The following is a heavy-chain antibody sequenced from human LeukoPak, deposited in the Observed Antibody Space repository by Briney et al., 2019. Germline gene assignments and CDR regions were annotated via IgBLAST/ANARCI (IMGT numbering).Heavy chain of an antibody. J-gene: IGHJ3*02. CDR1: GGSISSYY. V-gene: IGHV4-59*01. Sequence: SSETLSLTCTVSGGSISSYYWSWIRQPPGKGLEWIGYIYYSGSTNYNPSLKSRVTISVDTSKNQFSLKLSSVTAADTAVYYCAREPAPDAFDIWGQGTMVTVSP. CDR3: AREPAPDAFDI. CDR2: IYYSGST.